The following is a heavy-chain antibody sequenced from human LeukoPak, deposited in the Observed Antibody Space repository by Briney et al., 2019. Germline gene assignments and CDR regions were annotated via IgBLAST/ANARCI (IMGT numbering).Heavy chain of an antibody. Sequence: GGSLRLSCKASGFMSWIRQAPGKGLEWVSAISRDGTMTYFAASVKGRFTVSRDSSKTTVYLEMNSLSAEDTAVYYCANRRYCGSMSCFDDWGQGNLVTVSS. CDR1: GF. J-gene: IGHJ4*02. D-gene: IGHD2-2*01. CDR2: ISRDGTMT. V-gene: IGHV3-23*01. CDR3: ANRRYCGSMSCFDD.